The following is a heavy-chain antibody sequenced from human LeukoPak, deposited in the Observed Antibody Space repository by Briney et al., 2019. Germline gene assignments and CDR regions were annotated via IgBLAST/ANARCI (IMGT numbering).Heavy chain of an antibody. D-gene: IGHD3-10*01. CDR1: GYTFTTYD. Sequence: SVKVSCKASGYTFTTYDINWVRQATGQGREGMGWMNPNSGNTGYAQKFQGRVTMTRNTSMITAYMELNSLRSEDTAVYYCARANYYGSGKKDLDYWGQGTLVTVSS. J-gene: IGHJ4*02. CDR2: MNPNSGNT. CDR3: ARANYYGSGKKDLDY. V-gene: IGHV1-8*01.